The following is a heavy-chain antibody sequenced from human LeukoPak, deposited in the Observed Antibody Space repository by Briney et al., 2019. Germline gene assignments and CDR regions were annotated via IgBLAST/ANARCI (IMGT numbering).Heavy chain of an antibody. CDR3: AREQEGVVSAAIPGAYYYYYYGMDV. D-gene: IGHD2-2*01. CDR2: INPSGGST. CDR1: GYTFTSYY. Sequence: ASVKVSCKASGYTFTSYYMHWVRQAPGQGLEWMGIINPSGGSTSYAQKFQGRVTMTRDTSTSTVYMELSSLRSEDTAVYYCAREQEGVVSAAIPGAYYYYYYGMDVWGQGTTVTVSS. J-gene: IGHJ6*02. V-gene: IGHV1-46*03.